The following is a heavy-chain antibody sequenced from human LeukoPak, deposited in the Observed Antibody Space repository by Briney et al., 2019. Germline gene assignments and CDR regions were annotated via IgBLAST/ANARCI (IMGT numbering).Heavy chain of an antibody. CDR2: IYYSGNT. Sequence: PSETLSLTCTVSGGSIRDTTYYWGWIRQPTGKGLEWIGSIYYSGNTYYNPSLMSRVTISVDTSKNQFSLKLSSVTAADTAVYYCARESAPTGYSSSWFQYYFDYWGQGTLVTVSS. D-gene: IGHD6-13*01. CDR1: GGSIRDTTYY. CDR3: ARESAPTGYSSSWFQYYFDY. V-gene: IGHV4-39*07. J-gene: IGHJ4*02.